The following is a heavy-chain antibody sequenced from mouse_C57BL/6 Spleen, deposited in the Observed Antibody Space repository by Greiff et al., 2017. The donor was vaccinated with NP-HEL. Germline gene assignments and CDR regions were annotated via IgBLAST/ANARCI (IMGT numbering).Heavy chain of an antibody. V-gene: IGHV1-7*01. CDR2: INPSSGYT. Sequence: VQLQQSGAELAKPGASVKLSCKASGYTFTSYWMHWVKQRPGQGLEWIGYINPSSGYTKYNQKFKDKATLTADKSSSTAYMQLSSLTYEDSAGYYCGRGGDLEYYGSSYGGNYFDYWGKGTTLTVSS. J-gene: IGHJ2*01. CDR1: GYTFTSYW. CDR3: GRGGDLEYYGSSYGGNYFDY. D-gene: IGHD1-1*01.